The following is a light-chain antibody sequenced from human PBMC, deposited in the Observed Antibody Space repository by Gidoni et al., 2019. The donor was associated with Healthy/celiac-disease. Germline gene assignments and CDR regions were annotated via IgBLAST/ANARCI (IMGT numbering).Light chain of an antibody. Sequence: DIQMTQSPSTLSASVGDRVTITCRASQSISSWLAWYQQKPGKAPKLLIYDASSLESGVPSRFSGSGSGTEFTLTISSLQPDDFATYYSQQYNSYSGYTFGQGTKLEIK. CDR2: DAS. CDR3: QQYNSYSGYT. V-gene: IGKV1-5*01. CDR1: QSISSW. J-gene: IGKJ2*01.